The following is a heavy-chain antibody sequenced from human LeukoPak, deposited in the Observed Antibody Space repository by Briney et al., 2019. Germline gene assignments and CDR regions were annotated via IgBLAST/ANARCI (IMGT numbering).Heavy chain of an antibody. CDR2: IYYSGST. J-gene: IGHJ6*02. V-gene: IGHV4-39*07. CDR1: GGSISSSSYY. Sequence: SETLSLTCTVSGGSISSSSYYWGWIRQPPGKGLEWIGSIYYSGSTYYNPSLKSRVTISVDTSKNQFSLKLSSVTAADTAVYYCARDALGAMDVWGQGTTVTVSS. CDR3: ARDALGAMDV.